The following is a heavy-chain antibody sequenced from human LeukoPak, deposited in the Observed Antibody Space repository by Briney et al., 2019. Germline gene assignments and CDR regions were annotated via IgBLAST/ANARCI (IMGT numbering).Heavy chain of an antibody. CDR3: AREVGRVTTSFDY. CDR2: IYYSGST. J-gene: IGHJ4*02. CDR1: GGSISSGDYY. V-gene: IGHV4-30-4*01. Sequence: PSQTLSLTCTVSGGSISSGDYYWSWIRQPPGKGLEWIGYIYYSGSTYYSPSLKSRVTISVDTSKNQFSLELSSVTAADTAVYYCAREVGRVTTSFDYWGQGTLVTVSS. D-gene: IGHD3-16*01.